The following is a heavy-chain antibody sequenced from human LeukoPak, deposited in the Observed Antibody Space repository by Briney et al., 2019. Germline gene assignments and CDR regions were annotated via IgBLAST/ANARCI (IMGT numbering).Heavy chain of an antibody. V-gene: IGHV3-11*04. J-gene: IGHJ6*03. CDR1: GFTFSDYY. D-gene: IGHD1-1*01. CDR2: ISSSGGTI. Sequence: GGSLRLSCAASGFTFSDYYMSWIRQAPGKGLEWVSYISSSGGTIYYADSVKGRFTISRDNAKNSLYLQMNSLRAEDTAVYYCARGLDHHYHYYYMDVWGKGTTVTVSS. CDR3: ARGLDHHYHYYYMDV.